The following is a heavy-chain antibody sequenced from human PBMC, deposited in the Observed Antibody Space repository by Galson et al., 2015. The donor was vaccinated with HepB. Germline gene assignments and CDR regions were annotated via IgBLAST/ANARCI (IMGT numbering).Heavy chain of an antibody. CDR1: GFTFSSYG. J-gene: IGHJ4*02. V-gene: IGHV3-30*18. CDR3: AKEYEGYYYGSGFDY. D-gene: IGHD3-10*01. Sequence: SLRLSCAASGFTFSSYGMHWVRQAPGKGLEWVAVISYDGSNKYYADSVKGRFTISRDNSKNTLYLQMNSLRAEDTAVYYCAKEYEGYYYGSGFDYWGQGTLVTVSS. CDR2: ISYDGSNK.